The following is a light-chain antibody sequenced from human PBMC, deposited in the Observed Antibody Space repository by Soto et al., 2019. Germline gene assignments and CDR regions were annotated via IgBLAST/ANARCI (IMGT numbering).Light chain of an antibody. V-gene: IGKV1-39*01. Sequence: DIQMTQSPSSLSASVGDRVTITCRASQSIYSSLNWYHQKPGKAPKLLIYAASNLQSGVPSRFSGRGSGTDFTLSISSLQPEDFATYYCQQSYSAPYTFCQGTKLEI. J-gene: IGKJ2*01. CDR1: QSIYSS. CDR3: QQSYSAPYT. CDR2: AAS.